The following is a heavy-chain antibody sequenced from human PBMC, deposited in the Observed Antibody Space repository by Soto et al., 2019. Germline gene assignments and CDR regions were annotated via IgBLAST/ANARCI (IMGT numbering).Heavy chain of an antibody. CDR2: IYHSGNT. CDR1: GGSLSDYY. J-gene: IGHJ3*02. D-gene: IGHD3-3*01. CDR3: VRDRGYWSGRDAFGI. Sequence: QVQLQESGPGLVKPSETLSLTCAVSGGSLSDYYWSWIRQPPGKGLEWIGYIYHSGNTNYNPSLKSRVTISLDRPENLYSLKLRSVTAADTAVYYCVRDRGYWSGRDAFGIWGLGTMVTVSS. V-gene: IGHV4-59*01.